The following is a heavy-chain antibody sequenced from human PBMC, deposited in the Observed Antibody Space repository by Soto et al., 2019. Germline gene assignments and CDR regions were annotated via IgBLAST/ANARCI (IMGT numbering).Heavy chain of an antibody. V-gene: IGHV1-2*04. J-gene: IGHJ6*03. CDR3: ARAADFDGAILMDV. Sequence: QVQLVQSGAEVKKPGASVKVSCKASGYTFTGYYMHWVRQAPGQGLEWMGWINPNSGGTNYAQKFQGWVTMTRDTSISTADMELSRLRSDDTAVYYCARAADFDGAILMDVWGKGTTVTVSS. CDR1: GYTFTGYY. CDR2: INPNSGGT. D-gene: IGHD2-21*02.